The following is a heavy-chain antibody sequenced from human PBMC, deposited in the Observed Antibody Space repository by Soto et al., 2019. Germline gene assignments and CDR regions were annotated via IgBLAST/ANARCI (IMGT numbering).Heavy chain of an antibody. CDR1: GGSFSGYY. Sequence: QVQLQQWGAGLLKPSETLSLTCAVYGGSFSGYYWSWIRQPPGKGLEWMGEINHSGSTNYNPSLKSRVTISVDTSKNQFSLKLSSVTAADTAVYYCASKSFRIAAAAKGWFDPWGQGTLVTVSS. J-gene: IGHJ5*02. V-gene: IGHV4-34*01. CDR3: ASKSFRIAAAAKGWFDP. D-gene: IGHD6-13*01. CDR2: INHSGST.